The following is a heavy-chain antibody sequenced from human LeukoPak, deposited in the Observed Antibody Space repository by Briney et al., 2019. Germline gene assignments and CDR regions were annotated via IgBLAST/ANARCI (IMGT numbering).Heavy chain of an antibody. CDR2: ISWNSGSI. D-gene: IGHD6-13*01. CDR3: AKDNTGSSWYNYYYGMDV. Sequence: GRSLRLSCAASGFTFDDYAMHWVRQAPGKGLEWVSGISWNSGSIGYADSVKGRFTISRDNANNSLYLQMNSLRAEDTALYYCAKDNTGSSWYNYYYGMDVWGQGTTVTVSS. J-gene: IGHJ6*02. V-gene: IGHV3-9*01. CDR1: GFTFDDYA.